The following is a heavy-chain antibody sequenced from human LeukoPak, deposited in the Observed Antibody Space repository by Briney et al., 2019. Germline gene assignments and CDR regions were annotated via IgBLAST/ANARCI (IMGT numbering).Heavy chain of an antibody. D-gene: IGHD3-22*01. J-gene: IGHJ4*02. CDR1: AFSISSYW. CDR3: VRGAYYAAY. Sequence: GGSLRLSCVASAFSISSYWMSWVRQTPGKGLEWVANIKQDGSEIYYVDSVKGRLTISRDNVKNALYLQMNSLRVEDTGIYYCVRGAYYAAYWGQGTLVTVSS. V-gene: IGHV3-7*03. CDR2: IKQDGSEI.